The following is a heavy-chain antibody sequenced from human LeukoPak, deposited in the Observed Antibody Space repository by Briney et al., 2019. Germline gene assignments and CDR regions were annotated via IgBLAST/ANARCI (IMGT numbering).Heavy chain of an antibody. J-gene: IGHJ6*02. CDR1: GYTFSNSG. CDR3: AREDIVVVPAATYYYYGMDV. V-gene: IGHV1-18*01. CDR2: ISAYNGDT. Sequence: GASVKVSCKASGYTFSNSGISWVRQAPGQGLAWMGWISAYNGDTNYAQKFQGRVTMTTDTSTSTAYMELRSLRSGDTAVYYCAREDIVVVPAATYYYYGMDVWGQGTTVTVSS. D-gene: IGHD2-2*01.